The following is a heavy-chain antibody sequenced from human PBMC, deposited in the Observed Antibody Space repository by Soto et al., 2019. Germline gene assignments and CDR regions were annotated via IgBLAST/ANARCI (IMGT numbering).Heavy chain of an antibody. V-gene: IGHV3-53*01. CDR1: GFSVGSNF. D-gene: IGHD1-1*01. CDR2: MKDGGST. CDR3: ARTGLQIVKSTPYPCCMDV. J-gene: IGHJ6*02. Sequence: PGGSLRLSCAASGFSVGSNFMTWVRQAPGKGLEWVSVMKDGGSTNYADSVKGRFTISRDNSKDTLYLQMNSLRAEDTAVYYCARTGLQIVKSTPYPCCMDVWGQATTVTLSS.